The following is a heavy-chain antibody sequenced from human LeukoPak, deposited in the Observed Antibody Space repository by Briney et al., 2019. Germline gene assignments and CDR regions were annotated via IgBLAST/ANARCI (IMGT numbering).Heavy chain of an antibody. CDR1: GFTFSNAW. Sequence: GGSLRLSCAASGFTFSNAWMSWVRQAPGKGLEWVGRIKSKTDGGTTDYAAPVKGRFTISRDDSKNTPYLQMNSLKTEDTAVYYCTTDSPYSSSWFDYYYYYGMDVWGKGTTVTVSS. J-gene: IGHJ6*04. CDR3: TTDSPYSSSWFDYYYYYGMDV. V-gene: IGHV3-15*01. D-gene: IGHD6-13*01. CDR2: IKSKTDGGTT.